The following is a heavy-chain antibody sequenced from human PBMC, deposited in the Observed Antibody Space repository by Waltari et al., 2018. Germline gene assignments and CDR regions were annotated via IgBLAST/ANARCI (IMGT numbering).Heavy chain of an antibody. CDR3: VRSLNFTSEF. J-gene: IGHJ3*01. CDR1: GFTFTSHW. Sequence: EVRLAESGGGLVQPGGSLRLACAASGFTFTSHWMHWVRQAPGKGLVWVSHIDTVGSVTNYGDSVKGRFTISRDNAKNTLYLQMNSLRADTAVYYCVRSLNFTSEFWGQGTMVTVSS. V-gene: IGHV3-74*01. CDR2: IDTVGSVT.